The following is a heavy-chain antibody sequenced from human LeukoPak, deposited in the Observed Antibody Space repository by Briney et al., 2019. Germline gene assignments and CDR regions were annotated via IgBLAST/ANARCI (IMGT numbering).Heavy chain of an antibody. J-gene: IGHJ4*02. CDR3: AREPQQDYFFDY. V-gene: IGHV3-53*01. D-gene: IGHD6-13*01. CDR2: IYSGGST. CDR1: GLSVSSNY. Sequence: GGSLRLSCVASGLSVSSNYMSWVRQAPGKGLEWVSVIYSGGSTYYADSVKGRFTISRDNSKNTLYLQMNSLRAEDTAVYYCAREPQQDYFFDYWGQGTLVTVSS.